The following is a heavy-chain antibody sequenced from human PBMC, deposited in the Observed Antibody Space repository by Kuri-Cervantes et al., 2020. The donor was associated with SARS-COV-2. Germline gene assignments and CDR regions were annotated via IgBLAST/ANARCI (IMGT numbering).Heavy chain of an antibody. D-gene: IGHD3-3*01. CDR3: ARQRGGFLEWLLYYDY. Sequence: GSLRLSCTVPGGSISSYYWSWIRQPPGKGLEWIGYNYYSGSTNYNPSLKSRVTISVDTSKNQFSLKLSSVTAADTAVYYCARQRGGFLEWLLYYDYWGQGTLVTVSS. J-gene: IGHJ4*02. CDR1: GGSISSYY. CDR2: NYYSGST. V-gene: IGHV4-59*08.